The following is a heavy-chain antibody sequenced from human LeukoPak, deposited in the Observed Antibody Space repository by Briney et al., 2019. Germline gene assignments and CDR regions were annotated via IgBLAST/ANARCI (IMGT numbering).Heavy chain of an antibody. V-gene: IGHV4-39*02. J-gene: IGHJ5*02. CDR1: GGSISSSSYY. CDR2: IYYSGST. Sequence: SETLSLTCTVSGGSISSSSYYWGWICQPPGKGLEWIGSIYYSGSTYYNPSLKSRVTLSVDTSKNQFSLNLSSVTAADTAVYYCARDRDNSRWYSWFDPWGQGTLVTVSS. CDR3: ARDRDNSRWYSWFDP. D-gene: IGHD6-13*01.